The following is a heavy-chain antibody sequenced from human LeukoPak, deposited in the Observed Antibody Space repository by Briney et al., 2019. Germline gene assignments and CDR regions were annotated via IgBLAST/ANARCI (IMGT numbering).Heavy chain of an antibody. CDR1: GGSISSSSYY. V-gene: IGHV4-39*01. CDR2: IYYSGST. J-gene: IGHJ3*02. D-gene: IGHD3-22*01. Sequence: SETLSLTCTVSGGSISSSSYYWGWIRQPPGKGLEWIGSIYYSGSTYYNPSLKSRVTISVDTSKNQFSLKLSSVTAADAAVYYCARRRYYDSSGSPGRAFDIWGQGTMVTVSS. CDR3: ARRRYYDSSGSPGRAFDI.